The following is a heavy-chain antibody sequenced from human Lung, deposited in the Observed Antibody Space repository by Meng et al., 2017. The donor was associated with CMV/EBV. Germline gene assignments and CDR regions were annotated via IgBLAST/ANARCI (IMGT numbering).Heavy chain of an antibody. CDR2: ISPNNGAT. Sequence: ASVKVSXKASGYTFTDYRMHWVRQAPGQGLEWMGWISPNNGATNYAQKFQGRVTMTRDTSMNTAYMELNRLTYDDTAVYYCASKMYYDFWSAYRGTEGVDPCNIGSKGTLVTVSS. D-gene: IGHD3-3*01. V-gene: IGHV1-2*02. CDR1: GYTFTDYR. CDR3: ASKMYYDFWSAYRGTEGVDPCNI. J-gene: IGHJ3*02.